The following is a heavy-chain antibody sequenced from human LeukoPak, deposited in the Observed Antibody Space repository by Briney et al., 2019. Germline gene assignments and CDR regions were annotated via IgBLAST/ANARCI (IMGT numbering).Heavy chain of an antibody. V-gene: IGHV4-38-2*01. CDR2: ISHSGST. Sequence: SETLCLTCAVSGYSISRGYYWNWIRQFPGKGLEWIGSISHSGSTSYNPSLKRRITISLETSKNQFSLRLISVTAADSALYYCARGEVGEFDYWGQGRLVIVSS. D-gene: IGHD3-10*01. CDR1: GYSISRGYY. J-gene: IGHJ4*02. CDR3: ARGEVGEFDY.